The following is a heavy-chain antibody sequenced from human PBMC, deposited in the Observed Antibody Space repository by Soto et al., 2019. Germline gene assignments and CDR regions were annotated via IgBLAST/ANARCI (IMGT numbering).Heavy chain of an antibody. Sequence: QITLKESGPTLVKPTQTLTLTCTFSGFSLSTSGVGVGWIRQPPGKALEWLALIYWDDDKRYSPSLKSRLTITKDPSKNQVVLTMTNMDPVDTATYYCAHALALGYSSGWYLDYWGQGTLVTVSS. D-gene: IGHD6-19*01. V-gene: IGHV2-5*02. CDR3: AHALALGYSSGWYLDY. J-gene: IGHJ4*02. CDR1: GFSLSTSGVG. CDR2: IYWDDDK.